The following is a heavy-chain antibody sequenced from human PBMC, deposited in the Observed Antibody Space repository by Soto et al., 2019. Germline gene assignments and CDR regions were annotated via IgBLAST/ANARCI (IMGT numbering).Heavy chain of an antibody. J-gene: IGHJ4*02. D-gene: IGHD3-22*01. CDR3: ARLDEYYYDSSGIPDY. CDR2: IDPSDSYT. Sequence: EVQLVQSGAEVKKPGESLRISCKGSGYSFTSYWISWVRQMPGKGLEWMGRIDPSDSYTNYSPSFQGHVTISADKSISTAYLQWSSLKAPDTAMYYCARLDEYYYDSSGIPDYWGQGTLVTVSS. V-gene: IGHV5-10-1*03. CDR1: GYSFTSYW.